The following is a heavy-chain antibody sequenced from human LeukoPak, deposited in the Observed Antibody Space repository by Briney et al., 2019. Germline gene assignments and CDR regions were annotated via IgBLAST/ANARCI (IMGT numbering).Heavy chain of an antibody. V-gene: IGHV3-48*03. CDR2: ISSSGSTI. Sequence: GGSLRLSCAASGFTFSSYEMNWVRQAPGKGLEWVSYISSSGSTIYYADSVKGRSTISRDNAKNSLYLQMNSLRAEDTAVYYCARNFGGWLRFTSYYYYMDVWGKGTTVTISS. CDR1: GFTFSSYE. D-gene: IGHD5-12*01. J-gene: IGHJ6*03. CDR3: ARNFGGWLRFTSYYYYMDV.